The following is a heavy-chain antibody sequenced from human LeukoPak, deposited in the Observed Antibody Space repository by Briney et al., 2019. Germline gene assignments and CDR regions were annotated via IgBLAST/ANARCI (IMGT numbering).Heavy chain of an antibody. CDR1: GFTFNTYS. J-gene: IGHJ4*02. V-gene: IGHV3-21*01. CDR2: ISDNSNYI. D-gene: IGHD2-2*01. Sequence: GGSLRLSCVASGFTFNTYSMNWVRQAPGKGLEWVSSISDNSNYIYYSDSVEGRFTISRGNAKNSLYLQMNSLRVEDTAVYYCANHFACGSTSCPPFDSWGQGTLVTVSS. CDR3: ANHFACGSTSCPPFDS.